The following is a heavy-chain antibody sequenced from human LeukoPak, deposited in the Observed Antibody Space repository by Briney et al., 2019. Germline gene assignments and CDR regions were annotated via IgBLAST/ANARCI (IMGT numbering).Heavy chain of an antibody. Sequence: ASVKVSCKASGYTFTGYYMHWVRQAPGQGLEWMGWINPNSGGTNYAQKFQGRVTMTRDTSISTAYMELSRLRSDDTAVYYCARDVVGYYDSSGYYYFQHWGQGTLVTVSS. J-gene: IGHJ1*01. CDR3: ARDVVGYYDSSGYYYFQH. CDR2: INPNSGGT. D-gene: IGHD3-22*01. V-gene: IGHV1-2*02. CDR1: GYTFTGYY.